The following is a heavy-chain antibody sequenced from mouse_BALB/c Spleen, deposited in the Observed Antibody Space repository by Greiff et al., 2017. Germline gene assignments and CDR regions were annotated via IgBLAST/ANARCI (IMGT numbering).Heavy chain of an antibody. CDR3: TRGGSTMITPFDY. Sequence: EVQLQESGGGLVKPGGSLKLSCAASGFTFSSYTMSWVRQTPEKRLEWVATISSGGSYTYYPDSVKGRSTISRDNAKNTLYLQVSSLKSEDTAMYYCTRGGSTMITPFDYWGQGTTRTVSS. CDR2: ISSGGSYT. V-gene: IGHV5-6-4*01. J-gene: IGHJ2*01. D-gene: IGHD2-4*01. CDR1: GFTFSSYT.